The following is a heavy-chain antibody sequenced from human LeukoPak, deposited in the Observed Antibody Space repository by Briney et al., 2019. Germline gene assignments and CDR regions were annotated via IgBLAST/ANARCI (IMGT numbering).Heavy chain of an antibody. Sequence: GEPLKISCKGSGYSFTSYWIGWVRQMPGKGPEWMGIIYPGDSDTRYSPSFQGQVTISADKSTSTAYLQWSSLKASDTAMYYCARRGYCSSKTCYALGYWGQGTLVTVSS. V-gene: IGHV5-51*01. J-gene: IGHJ4*02. D-gene: IGHD2-2*01. CDR2: IYPGDSDT. CDR1: GYSFTSYW. CDR3: ARRGYCSSKTCYALGY.